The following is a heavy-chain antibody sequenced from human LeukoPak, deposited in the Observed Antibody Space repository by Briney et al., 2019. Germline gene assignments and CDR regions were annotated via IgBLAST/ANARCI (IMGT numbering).Heavy chain of an antibody. V-gene: IGHV1-18*01. Sequence: GASVRVSCKASGYTFINYNIAWVRQAPGQGLEWMGWISAYNGDTNYGQNVQGRVAMTTDTSTRTAYMELRGLRSDDTAVYYCARDVFEGFGERVIDAFDIWGQGTLVTVSS. J-gene: IGHJ3*02. D-gene: IGHD3-10*01. CDR3: ARDVFEGFGERVIDAFDI. CDR2: ISAYNGDT. CDR1: GYTFINYN.